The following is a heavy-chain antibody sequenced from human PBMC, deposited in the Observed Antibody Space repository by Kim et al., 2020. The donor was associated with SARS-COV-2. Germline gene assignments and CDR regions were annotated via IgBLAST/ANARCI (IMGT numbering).Heavy chain of an antibody. V-gene: IGHV1-69*13. D-gene: IGHD4-17*01. Sequence: SVKVSCKASGGSFRRHPISWVRQAPGQGLEWMGGIIPIFGTSNYAQKFQGRVTIAADESTSTAYMDLSSLTSEDTAVYYCARDVSDDYGDFRGAFEIWGQGTMVTVSS. CDR3: ARDVSDDYGDFRGAFEI. CDR1: GGSFRRHP. CDR2: IIPIFGTS. J-gene: IGHJ3*02.